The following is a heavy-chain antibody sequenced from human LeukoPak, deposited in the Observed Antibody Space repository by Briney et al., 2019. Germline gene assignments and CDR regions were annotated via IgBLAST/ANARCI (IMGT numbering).Heavy chain of an antibody. CDR1: GFAFSSYG. Sequence: GGSLRLSCAASGFAFSSYGMHWVRQSPGKGLEWVAFLRFDGSEEYYADSVKGRFTISRDTSKNTLYLQMNSLRADDTAVYYRANSPYSSSLLDYWGHGTLVTVFS. CDR3: ANSPYSSSLLDY. V-gene: IGHV3-30*02. CDR2: LRFDGSEE. J-gene: IGHJ4*01. D-gene: IGHD6-13*01.